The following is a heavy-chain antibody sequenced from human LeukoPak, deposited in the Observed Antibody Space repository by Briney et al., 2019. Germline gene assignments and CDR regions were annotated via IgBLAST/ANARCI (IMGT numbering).Heavy chain of an antibody. D-gene: IGHD2-2*01. Sequence: GRSLRLSCAASGFTFSSYGMHWVRQAPGKGLEWVAVISYDGSNKYYADSVKGRFTISRDNSKNTLYLQMNSLRAEDTAVYYCAKELKGNIVVVPAAMPADYWGQGTLVTVSS. CDR1: GFTFSSYG. CDR3: AKELKGNIVVVPAAMPADY. CDR2: ISYDGSNK. J-gene: IGHJ4*02. V-gene: IGHV3-30*18.